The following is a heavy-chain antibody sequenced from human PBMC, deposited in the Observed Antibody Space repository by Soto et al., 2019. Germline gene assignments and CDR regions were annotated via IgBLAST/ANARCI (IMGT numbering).Heavy chain of an antibody. Sequence: SETLSLTCTVSGGSVSSGSYYWSWIRQPPGKGLEWIGYIYYSGSTNYNPSLKSRVTISVGTSKNQFSLKLSSVTAADTAVYYCERDLRGNTVTTYYYYYGMDVWGQGTPVTVSS. V-gene: IGHV4-61*01. CDR1: GGSVSSGSYY. J-gene: IGHJ6*02. CDR2: IYYSGST. CDR3: ERDLRGNTVTTYYYYYGMDV. D-gene: IGHD4-17*01.